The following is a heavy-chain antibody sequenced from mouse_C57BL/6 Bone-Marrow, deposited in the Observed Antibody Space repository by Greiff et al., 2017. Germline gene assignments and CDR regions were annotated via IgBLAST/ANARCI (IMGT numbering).Heavy chain of an antibody. CDR1: GYTFTEYT. D-gene: IGHD2-4*01. CDR3: ARHEDGGYDYDFAY. Sequence: LMEPGASVKLSCKASGYTFTEYTIHWVKQRSGQGLEWIGWFYPGSGSIKYNEKFKDKATLTADKSSSTVYMELSRLTSEDSAVYFCARHEDGGYDYDFAYWGQGTLVTVSA. J-gene: IGHJ3*01. CDR2: FYPGSGSI. V-gene: IGHV1-62-2*01.